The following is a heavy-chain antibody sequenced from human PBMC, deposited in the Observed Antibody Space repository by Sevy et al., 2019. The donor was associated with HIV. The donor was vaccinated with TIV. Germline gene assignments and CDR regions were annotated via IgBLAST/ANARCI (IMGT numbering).Heavy chain of an antibody. J-gene: IGHJ5*02. CDR2: IKNKPDGGTT. CDR1: GFTFNNAW. V-gene: IGHV3-15*01. D-gene: IGHD3-16*01. CDR3: CTEGNILLAEGWGHWFDP. Sequence: GGSLRLSCAASGFTFNNAWMSWVRQAPGKGLEWIGRIKNKPDGGTTDYAAPVKGRFTISRDDSKNTLYLQMNSLKTEDTAVYYCCTEGNILLAEGWGHWFDPWGQGTLVTVSS.